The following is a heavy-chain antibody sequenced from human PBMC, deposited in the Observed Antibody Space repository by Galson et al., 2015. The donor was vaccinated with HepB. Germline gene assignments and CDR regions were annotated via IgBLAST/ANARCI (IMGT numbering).Heavy chain of an antibody. CDR1: GGSFSNYA. CDR2: IIPVYDAP. Sequence: SVTVSCKASGGSFSNYAFSWVRQAPGQGLEWMGGIIPVYDAPKYEQKFQGTLTITADESTSTAYMELSSLRSDGTAVYYCARSGLLTSNWFDSWGQGTLVTVS. J-gene: IGHJ5*01. D-gene: IGHD3-9*01. V-gene: IGHV1-69*13. CDR3: ARSGLLTSNWFDS.